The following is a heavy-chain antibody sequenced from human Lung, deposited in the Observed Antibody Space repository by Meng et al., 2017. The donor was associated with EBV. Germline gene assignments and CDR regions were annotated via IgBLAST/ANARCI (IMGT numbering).Heavy chain of an antibody. CDR3: ASPLGILGIVDL. CDR2: IYYSGST. Sequence: LMRKAAGPGLVKPSETLSLTCTVSGGSISSSSYYWGWIRQPPGKGLEWIGSIYYSGSTYYNPSLKSRVTISVDTSKNQFSLKLSSVTAADTAVYYCASPLGILGIVDLWGRGTLVTVSS. J-gene: IGHJ2*01. CDR1: GGSISSSSYY. D-gene: IGHD7-27*01. V-gene: IGHV4-39*01.